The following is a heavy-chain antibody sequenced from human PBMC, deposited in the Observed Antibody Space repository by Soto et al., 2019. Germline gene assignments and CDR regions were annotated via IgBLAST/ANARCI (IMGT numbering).Heavy chain of an antibody. CDR2: VDPEESET. CDR3: AYGSGSYLHYFEY. Sequence: ASVKGSCKVSGYTFTDHYVHWVQQAPGKGLEWLGLVDPEESETIYAEKFQGRVTITADTSTDTAYMELRSLRSEDTGVYYCAYGSGSYLHYFEYWGQGTLVTVSS. V-gene: IGHV1-69-2*01. J-gene: IGHJ4*02. CDR1: GYTFTDHY. D-gene: IGHD3-10*01.